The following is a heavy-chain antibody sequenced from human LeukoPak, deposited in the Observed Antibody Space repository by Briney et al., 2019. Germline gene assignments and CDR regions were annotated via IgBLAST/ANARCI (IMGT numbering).Heavy chain of an antibody. CDR1: GFTFSSYA. V-gene: IGHV3-23*01. D-gene: IGHD3-3*02. J-gene: IGHJ4*02. Sequence: PGGSLRLSCAASGFTFSSYAMSWVRQAPGKGLEWVSAISGSGGSTYYADSVKGRFTISRDNSKNTLYLQMNSLRAEDTAVYYCAKATSSRAFLEWLSQPYYFDYWGQGTLVTVSS. CDR2: ISGSGGST. CDR3: AKATSSRAFLEWLSQPYYFDY.